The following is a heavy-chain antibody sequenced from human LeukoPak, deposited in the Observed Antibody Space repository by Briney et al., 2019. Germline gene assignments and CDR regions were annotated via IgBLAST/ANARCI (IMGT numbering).Heavy chain of an antibody. CDR1: GFTFSTYS. J-gene: IGHJ4*02. CDR3: ARVEHSNNWYSLDY. CDR2: ISSSSSYI. Sequence: GGSLRLSCAASGFTFSTYSMNWVRQAPGKGLEWVSSISSSSSYIYYADSLKGRFTISRDNAKNSLYLQMNTLRAEDTAMYYCARVEHSNNWYSLDYWGQGTLVTVSS. D-gene: IGHD6-13*01. V-gene: IGHV3-21*01.